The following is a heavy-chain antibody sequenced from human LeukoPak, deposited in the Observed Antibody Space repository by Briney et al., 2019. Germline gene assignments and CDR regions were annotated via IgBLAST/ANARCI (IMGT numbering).Heavy chain of an antibody. CDR3: ARKQHLEPSSYYYYYMDV. Sequence: PSETLSLTCTVSSGSISSSTYYWGWIRQPPGKGLEWIGTIYYTGSTYYNPSLKSRVTISVDTSKNQFSLKLTSVTAADTAMYYCARKQHLEPSSYYYYYMDVWGKGTTVTVS. J-gene: IGHJ6*03. D-gene: IGHD6-13*01. CDR2: IYYTGST. V-gene: IGHV4-39*07. CDR1: SGSISSSTYY.